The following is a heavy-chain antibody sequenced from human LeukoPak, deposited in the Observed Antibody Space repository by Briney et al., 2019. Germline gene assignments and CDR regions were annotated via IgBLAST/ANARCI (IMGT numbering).Heavy chain of an antibody. CDR2: ISGSGGST. V-gene: IGHV3-23*01. CDR3: ATTGRVTAIPACDY. J-gene: IGHJ4*02. Sequence: QPGGPLRLSCAASGFTFSSYAMSWVRQAPGKGLEWVSAISGSGGSTYYADSVKGRFTISRDNSKNTLYLQMNSLRAEDTAVYYCATTGRVTAIPACDYWGQGTLVTVSS. CDR1: GFTFSSYA. D-gene: IGHD2-21*02.